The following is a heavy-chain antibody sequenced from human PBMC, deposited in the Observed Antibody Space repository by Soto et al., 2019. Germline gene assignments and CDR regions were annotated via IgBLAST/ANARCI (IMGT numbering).Heavy chain of an antibody. CDR3: SRGSFGYYGP. D-gene: IGHD2-2*03. J-gene: IGHJ5*02. CDR1: GFRFSEHA. CDR2: IRNTPCGGTT. Sequence: GSLRLSCNCSGFRFSEHAMTWVRQAPGKGLEWVGFIRNTPCGGTTDYAVSVRGRFTISRDDSESIAYLQMNSLKTEDSGVYYCSRGSFGYYGPWGPGTLVTVSS. V-gene: IGHV3-49*04.